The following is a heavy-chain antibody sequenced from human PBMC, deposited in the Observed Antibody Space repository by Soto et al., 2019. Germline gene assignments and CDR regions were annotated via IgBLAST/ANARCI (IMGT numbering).Heavy chain of an antibody. CDR3: ARLNLGIVVVPAAIRGFDY. V-gene: IGHV4-31*03. J-gene: IGHJ4*02. CDR2: IYYSGST. Sequence: QVQLQESGPGLVKPSQTLSLTCTVSGGSISSGGYYWSWIRQHPGKGLEWIGYIYYSGSTYYNPSLKSRVTISVDTSKNQFSLKLSSVTAADTAVYYCARLNLGIVVVPAAIRGFDYWGQGTLVTVSS. D-gene: IGHD2-2*01. CDR1: GGSISSGGYY.